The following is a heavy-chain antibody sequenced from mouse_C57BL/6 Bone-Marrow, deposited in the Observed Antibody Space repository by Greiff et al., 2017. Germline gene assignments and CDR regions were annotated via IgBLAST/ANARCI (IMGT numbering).Heavy chain of an antibody. Sequence: QVQLQQSGAELVRPGASVKLSCKASGYTFTDYYINWVKQRPGQGLEWIARIYPGSGNPYYNEKFKGKATLTAEKSSSTAYMQRSSLTSEDSAVYFCARPESTYGSSFDYWGQGTTLTVSS. CDR3: ARPESTYGSSFDY. CDR2: IYPGSGNP. CDR1: GYTFTDYY. V-gene: IGHV1-76*01. J-gene: IGHJ2*01. D-gene: IGHD1-1*01.